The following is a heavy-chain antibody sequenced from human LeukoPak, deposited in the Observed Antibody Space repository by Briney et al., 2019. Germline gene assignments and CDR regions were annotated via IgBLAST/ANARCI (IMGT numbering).Heavy chain of an antibody. CDR3: ATGNLGDYGRDAFDI. CDR1: GGSISSGGYY. J-gene: IGHJ3*02. D-gene: IGHD4-17*01. V-gene: IGHV4-31*03. CDR2: IYYSGST. Sequence: PSETLSLTCTVSGGSISSGGYYWSWIRQHPGKGLEWIGYIYYSGSTYYNPSLKSRVTISVDTSKNQSSLKLGSVTAADTAVYYCATGNLGDYGRDAFDIWGQGTMVTVSS.